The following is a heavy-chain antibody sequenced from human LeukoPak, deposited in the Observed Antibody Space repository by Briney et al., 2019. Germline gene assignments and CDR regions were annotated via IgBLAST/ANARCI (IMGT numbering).Heavy chain of an antibody. V-gene: IGHV3-23*01. Sequence: QAGGPLRLSCAASGFPFSSYPMSWVRKAPGKGLEWVSAISGSGGSTYYADSVKGRFTISRDNSRNTLSLQMNSLRAEDTAVYYCANVEWPLDYWGQGTLVTVSS. CDR2: ISGSGGST. D-gene: IGHD1-26*01. CDR3: ANVEWPLDY. J-gene: IGHJ4*02. CDR1: GFPFSSYP.